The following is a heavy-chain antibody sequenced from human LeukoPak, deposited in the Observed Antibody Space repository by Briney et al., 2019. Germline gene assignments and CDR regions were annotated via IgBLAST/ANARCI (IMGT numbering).Heavy chain of an antibody. CDR2: INPNSGGT. Sequence: ASVKVSCKASGYTFTGYYVRWVRQAPGQGLEWMGWINPNSGGTNYAQKFQGRVTMTRDTSISTAYMELSRLRSDDTAVYYCAKEMAGTGVWRRPYYFDYWGQGTLVTVSS. V-gene: IGHV1-2*02. D-gene: IGHD6-19*01. J-gene: IGHJ4*02. CDR3: AKEMAGTGVWRRPYYFDY. CDR1: GYTFTGYY.